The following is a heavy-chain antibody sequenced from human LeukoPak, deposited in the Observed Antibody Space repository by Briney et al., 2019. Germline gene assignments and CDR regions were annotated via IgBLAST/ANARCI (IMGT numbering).Heavy chain of an antibody. Sequence: GASVKVSCKASGGTFSNHAVSWVRQAPGQGLEWMGGTTPIFGSANYAQKFQGRVTIATDESTSTAYMELSSLRSGDTAVYYCARAPFYFDSSGYSMDAFDIWGQGTMVTVSS. CDR1: GGTFSNHA. V-gene: IGHV1-69*05. CDR2: TTPIFGSA. D-gene: IGHD3-22*01. CDR3: ARAPFYFDSSGYSMDAFDI. J-gene: IGHJ3*02.